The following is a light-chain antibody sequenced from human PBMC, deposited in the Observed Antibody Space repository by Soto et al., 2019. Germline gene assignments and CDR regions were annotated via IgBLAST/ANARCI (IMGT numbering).Light chain of an antibody. CDR1: QSVSSSY. CDR2: GAS. Sequence: EIVLTQSPGTLSLSPGERATLSCRASQSVSSSYLAWYQQKPGQAPRLLIYGASSRAPGISDRFSGSGSETDFTLAISRVEPEEFGVYYCQQYGSSPFTLGAGTKVDIK. V-gene: IGKV3-20*01. CDR3: QQYGSSPFT. J-gene: IGKJ3*01.